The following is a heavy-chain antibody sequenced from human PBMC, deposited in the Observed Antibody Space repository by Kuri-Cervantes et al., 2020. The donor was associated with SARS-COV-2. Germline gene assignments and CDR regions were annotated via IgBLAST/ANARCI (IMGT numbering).Heavy chain of an antibody. CDR2: IYCSGST. Sequence: SETLSLTCTVSGGSISSSSYYWGWIRQPPGKGLEWIGSIYCSGSTYYNPSLKSRVTISVDTSKNQFSLKLSSVTAADTAVYYCARHGLRYYGSGSLTTFDYWGQGTLVTVSS. V-gene: IGHV4-39*01. CDR1: GGSISSSSYY. J-gene: IGHJ4*02. CDR3: ARHGLRYYGSGSLTTFDY. D-gene: IGHD3-10*01.